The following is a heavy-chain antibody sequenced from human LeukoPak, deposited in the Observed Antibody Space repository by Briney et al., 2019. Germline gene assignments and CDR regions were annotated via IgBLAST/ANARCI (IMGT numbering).Heavy chain of an antibody. Sequence: GGSLRLSCAVSGFTFSRYWMTWVRQAPGKGLEWVANIKVDGSEKYYVDAVKGRFTISRDNAKDSLYLQMNGLRAEDTAIYYRARAQWTAFDYYYYMDVWGKGTTVTVSS. D-gene: IGHD3/OR15-3a*01. CDR3: ARAQWTAFDYYYYMDV. CDR2: IKVDGSEK. V-gene: IGHV3-7*01. CDR1: GFTFSRYW. J-gene: IGHJ6*03.